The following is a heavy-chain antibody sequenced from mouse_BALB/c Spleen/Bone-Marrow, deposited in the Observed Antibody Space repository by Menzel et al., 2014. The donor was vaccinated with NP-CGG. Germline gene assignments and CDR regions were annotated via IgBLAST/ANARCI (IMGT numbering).Heavy chain of an antibody. CDR3: ARSGNYWYFDV. J-gene: IGHJ1*01. V-gene: IGHV1-87*01. CDR2: IYPGDGDT. Sequence: QVQLQQSGAELARPGASVKLSCKASGYTFTSYWMQWVKQRPGQGLEWIGAIYPGDGDTRYTQKFKGEATLTADKSSSTAYMQLSSLASEDSAVYYCARSGNYWYFDVWGAGTTVTVAS. D-gene: IGHD2-1*01. CDR1: GYTFTSYW.